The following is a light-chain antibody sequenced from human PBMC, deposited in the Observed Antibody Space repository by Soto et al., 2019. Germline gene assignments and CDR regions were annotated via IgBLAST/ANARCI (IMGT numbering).Light chain of an antibody. CDR1: QDISNF. J-gene: IGKJ4*01. CDR2: DAS. CDR3: QQYDNLPSLT. V-gene: IGKV1-33*01. Sequence: DIQMTQSPSSLSASVRDRVTITCRASQDISNFLNWFQKKPGKAPKLLIYDASNLETGVPSRFSGSGSGTDFTFTISSLQPEDIATYYCQQYDNLPSLTFGGGTKVDIK.